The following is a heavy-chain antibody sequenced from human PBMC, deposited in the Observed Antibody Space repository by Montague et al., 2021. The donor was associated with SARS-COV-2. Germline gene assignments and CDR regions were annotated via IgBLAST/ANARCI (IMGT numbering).Heavy chain of an antibody. V-gene: IGHV4-39*01. CDR3: ARFPYYYDNWLDP. CDR2: IYYSGST. D-gene: IGHD3-22*01. CDR1: GGSISSSSYY. J-gene: IGHJ5*02. Sequence: SETLSLTCTVSGGSISSSSYYWGWIRQPPGKGLEWIGSIYYSGSTYYNPSLKSRVTISVDTSKNQFSLKLSSVTAADTAVYYCARFPYYYDNWLDPWGQGTLVTVSS.